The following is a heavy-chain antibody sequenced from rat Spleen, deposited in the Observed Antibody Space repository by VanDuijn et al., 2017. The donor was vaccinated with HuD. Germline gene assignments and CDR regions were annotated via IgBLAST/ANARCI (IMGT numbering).Heavy chain of an antibody. CDR3: TRGYYFDY. J-gene: IGHJ2*01. CDR1: GFTFSNYD. Sequence: VQLVESGGGIVQPGRSMKLSCAASGFTFSNYDMVWVRQAPTKGLKWVASISYDGSTPYYRDSVKGRFTISRDNAKSTLYLQMDSLRSEDTATYYCTRGYYFDYWGQGVMVTVSS. CDR2: ISYDGSTP. V-gene: IGHV5-7*01.